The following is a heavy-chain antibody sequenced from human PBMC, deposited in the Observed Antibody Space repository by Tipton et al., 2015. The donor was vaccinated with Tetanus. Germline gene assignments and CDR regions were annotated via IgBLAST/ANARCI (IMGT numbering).Heavy chain of an antibody. CDR1: GYTFTSYW. V-gene: IGHV5-51*01. CDR3: ARRRSAILSGSYHWYLDL. J-gene: IGHJ2*01. Sequence: QLVQSGPEMKKPGESLKISCKTSGYTFTSYWIGWVRQKPGKGLEWMGVINPRDSDTSYSPSFEGQVTISGDKSSSTTYLQWSSLKASDTAMYFCARRRSAILSGSYHWYLDLWGRGTLVTVSS. D-gene: IGHD3-9*01. CDR2: INPRDSDT.